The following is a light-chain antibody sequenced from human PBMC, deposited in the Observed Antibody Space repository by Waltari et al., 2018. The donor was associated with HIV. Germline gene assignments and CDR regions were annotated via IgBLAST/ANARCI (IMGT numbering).Light chain of an antibody. CDR1: ALPKKY. CDR3: YSTDNSGHHRV. V-gene: IGLV3-10*01. CDR2: EDS. Sequence: SYELTQPLSVAVSPGQTARITCTGDALPKKYASWYQQKSGQAPVLVIYEDSKRPSGFPERFSGSSSGTTATLTISGAQVEDEADYYCYSTDNSGHHRVFGTGTKLTVL. J-gene: IGLJ2*01.